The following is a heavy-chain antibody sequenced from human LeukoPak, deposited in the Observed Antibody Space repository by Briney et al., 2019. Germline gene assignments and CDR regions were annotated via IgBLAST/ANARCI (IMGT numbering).Heavy chain of an antibody. V-gene: IGHV1-69*13. Sequence: GASVKVSCKASGGTFSSYAISWVRQAPGQGLEWMGGIIPIFGTANYAQRFQGRVTITADESTSTAYMELSSLRSEDTAVYYCASPWGSKGSFDYWGQGTLVTVSS. CDR1: GGTFSSYA. CDR3: ASPWGSKGSFDY. CDR2: IIPIFGTA. J-gene: IGHJ4*02. D-gene: IGHD2-15*01.